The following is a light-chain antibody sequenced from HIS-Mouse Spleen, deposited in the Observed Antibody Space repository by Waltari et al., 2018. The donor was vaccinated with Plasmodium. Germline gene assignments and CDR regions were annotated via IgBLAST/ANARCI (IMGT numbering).Light chain of an antibody. V-gene: IGLV1-47*01. CDR3: AAWDDSLSGPV. Sequence: QSVLTQPPSASGTPGQRVTISCSGSSSNIGSNYVTWYQQLPGTATKILIYRNNQRPSGVPDRFSGSKSGTSASLAISGLRSEDEADYYCAAWDDSLSGPVFGGGTKLTVL. CDR1: SSNIGSNY. CDR2: RNN. J-gene: IGLJ2*01.